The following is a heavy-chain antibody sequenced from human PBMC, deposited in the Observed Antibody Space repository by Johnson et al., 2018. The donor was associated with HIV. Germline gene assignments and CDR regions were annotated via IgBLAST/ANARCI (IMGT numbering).Heavy chain of an antibody. J-gene: IGHJ3*02. CDR3: ARAWGDLAPDAFDI. CDR1: GFTFSSYD. V-gene: IGHV3-15*01. Sequence: EQLVESGGGLVQPGGSLRLSCAASGFTFSSYDMHWVRQAPGKGLEWVGRIKSKTDGGTTDYAAPVKGRFTISRYDSKNTLFLQMNSLRAGDTAVYYCARAWGDLAPDAFDIWGLGTMVTVSS. D-gene: IGHD7-27*01. CDR2: IKSKTDGGTT.